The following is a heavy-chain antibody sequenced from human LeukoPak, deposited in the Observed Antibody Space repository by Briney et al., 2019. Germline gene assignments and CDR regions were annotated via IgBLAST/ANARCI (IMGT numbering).Heavy chain of an antibody. V-gene: IGHV3-49*04. CDR2: IRSKAYGGTT. CDR1: GFTFGDYA. Sequence: PGRSVRLSCTASGFTFGDYAMSWVRQAPGKGLEWVGFIRSKAYGGTTEYAASVKGRFTISRDDSKSIAYLQMNSLKTEDTAVYYCTRDRDGDLYFDYWGQGTLVTVSS. J-gene: IGHJ4*02. D-gene: IGHD4-17*01. CDR3: TRDRDGDLYFDY.